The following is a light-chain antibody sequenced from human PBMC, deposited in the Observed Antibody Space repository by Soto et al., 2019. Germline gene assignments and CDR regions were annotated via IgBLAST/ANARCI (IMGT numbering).Light chain of an antibody. V-gene: IGKV3-20*01. CDR1: QSFSTSY. J-gene: IGKJ3*01. CDR3: QQYGGSPFT. Sequence: EIVLTQSPGTLSLSPGDRATLSCRASQSFSTSYLAWYQHKPGQAPRLLIYNTFTRATGIPDRFSGSGSGTDFTLTISRLEPEDFAVYYCQQYGGSPFTFGPGTRVDIK. CDR2: NTF.